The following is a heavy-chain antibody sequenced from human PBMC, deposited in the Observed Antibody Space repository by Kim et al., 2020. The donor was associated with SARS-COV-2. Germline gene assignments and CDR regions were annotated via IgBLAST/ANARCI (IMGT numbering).Heavy chain of an antibody. CDR3: AKAPYTSGSQDH. D-gene: IGHD3-10*01. CDR1: GFTFSDYY. CDR2: TSNNGNSHTP. J-gene: IGHJ4*02. V-gene: IGHV3-72*01. Sequence: GGSLRLSCAASGFTFSDYYMDWVRQAPGKGLEWVGGTSNNGNSHTPDYAATGQGRFSSPREESKHSLHLQMNSLKTGDPAVYYCAKAPYTSGSQDHGSQGTRLTVSS.